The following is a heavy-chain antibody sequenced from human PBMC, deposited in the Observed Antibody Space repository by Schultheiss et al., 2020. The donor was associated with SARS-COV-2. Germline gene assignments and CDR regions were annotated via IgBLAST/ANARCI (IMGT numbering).Heavy chain of an antibody. CDR3: AKFGVGATFTDAFDI. Sequence: GGSLRLSCAASGFSFSSYNMNWVRQAPGKGLEWLSSISSSSSYIYYADSVKGRFTISRDNSENTVYLQMSSLRVEDTAVYYCAKFGVGATFTDAFDIWGQGTMVTVSS. V-gene: IGHV3-21*01. D-gene: IGHD1-26*01. J-gene: IGHJ3*02. CDR2: ISSSSSYI. CDR1: GFSFSSYN.